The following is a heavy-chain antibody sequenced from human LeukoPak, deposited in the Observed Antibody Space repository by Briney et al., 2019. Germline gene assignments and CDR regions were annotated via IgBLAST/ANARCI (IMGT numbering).Heavy chain of an antibody. CDR1: GFTFSSYA. D-gene: IGHD6-13*01. Sequence: GGSLRLSCAASGFTFSSYAMNWVRQARGKGLEWVSSISGSSSDIYYADSVKGRFTISRDNSKNTLYLQMNSLRAEDTAVYYCAKDRQQQLSSNWFDPWGQGTLVTVSS. CDR2: ISGSSSDI. J-gene: IGHJ5*02. CDR3: AKDRQQQLSSNWFDP. V-gene: IGHV3-23*01.